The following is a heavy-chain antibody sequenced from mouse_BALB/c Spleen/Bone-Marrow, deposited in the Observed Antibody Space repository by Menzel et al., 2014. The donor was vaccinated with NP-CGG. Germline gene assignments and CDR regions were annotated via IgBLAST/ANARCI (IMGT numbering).Heavy chain of an antibody. Sequence: EVKLVESGGGLVKAGESLKLSCAASGFTFSTYYMSWVRQTPEKRLELVAAIYTNDGSTYYPDTVKGRFAISRDNAKNTLYLQMSGLKSEDTALYYCARRAFYALDYWGQGTSVTVSS. CDR2: IYTNDGST. CDR1: GFTFSTYY. J-gene: IGHJ4*01. CDR3: ARRAFYALDY. V-gene: IGHV5-6-2*01.